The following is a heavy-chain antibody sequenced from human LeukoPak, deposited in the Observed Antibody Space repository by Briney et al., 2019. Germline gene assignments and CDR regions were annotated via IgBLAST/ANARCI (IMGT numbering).Heavy chain of an antibody. CDR1: GFTFDDYA. J-gene: IGHJ2*01. CDR2: ISWNSGSI. CDR3: AKAIGGSYYWYFDL. Sequence: GRSLRLSYAASGFTFDDYAMHWVRQGPGKGLEWVSGISWNSGSIGYGDSVKGRFTVSRDSAKNSLYLQMNSLRAEDTALYYCAKAIGGSYYWYFDLWGRGTLVTVSS. D-gene: IGHD3-10*01. V-gene: IGHV3-9*01.